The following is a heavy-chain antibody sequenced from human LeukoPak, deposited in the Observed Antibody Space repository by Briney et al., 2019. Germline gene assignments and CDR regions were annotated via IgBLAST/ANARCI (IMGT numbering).Heavy chain of an antibody. D-gene: IGHD3-22*01. CDR1: EFTVNNNS. CDR3: ARDLSLARDYYDTSYHLEHDF. V-gene: IGHV3-66*01. Sequence: GGSLRLSCAASEFTVNNNSLNWVRQAPGKGLEWVTFIYGGGRGSNAYYADSVKGRLTVPRDNSKNTRNPQVNSVRDQDTAVYVCARDLSLARDYYDTSYHLEHDFWGQGTLVTVSS. J-gene: IGHJ4*02. CDR2: IYGGGRGSNA.